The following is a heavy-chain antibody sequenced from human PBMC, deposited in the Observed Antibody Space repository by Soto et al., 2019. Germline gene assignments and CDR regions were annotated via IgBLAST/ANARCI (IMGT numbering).Heavy chain of an antibody. CDR3: AHLVPAAVGFDAFDI. V-gene: IGHV2-5*02. J-gene: IGHJ3*02. D-gene: IGHD2-2*01. CDR2: IYWDDDK. Sequence: GLDLEWLALIYWDDDKRYSPSLKSRLTITKDTSKNQVVLTMTNMDPVDTATYYCAHLVPAAVGFDAFDIWGQGTMVTVSS.